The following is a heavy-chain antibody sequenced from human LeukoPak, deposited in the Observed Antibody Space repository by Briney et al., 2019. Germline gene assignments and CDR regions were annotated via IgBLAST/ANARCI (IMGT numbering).Heavy chain of an antibody. V-gene: IGHV6-1*01. CDR3: ALQSSSGWPAFDY. CDR1: GDSVSSNSAA. Sequence: SQTLSLTCAISGDSVSSNSAAWNWIRQSPSRGLEWLGRTYYRSKWYNDYAVSVKSRITISPDTSKNQFSLQLNSVTPGDTAVYYCALQSSSGWPAFDYWGQGTLVTVSS. CDR2: TYYRSKWYN. J-gene: IGHJ4*02. D-gene: IGHD6-19*01.